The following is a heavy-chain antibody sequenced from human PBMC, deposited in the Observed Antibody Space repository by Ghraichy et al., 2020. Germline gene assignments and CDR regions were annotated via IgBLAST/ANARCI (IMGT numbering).Heavy chain of an antibody. CDR2: ISSSSSYI. D-gene: IGHD4-11*01. J-gene: IGHJ4*02. CDR3: ARVDYSNPGGPPAD. CDR1: GFTFSSYS. Sequence: LSLTCAASGFTFSSYSMNWVRQAPGKGLEWVSSISSSSSYIYYADSVKGRFTISRDNAKNSLYLQMNSLRAEDTAVYYCARVDYSNPGGPPADWGQGTLVTVSS. V-gene: IGHV3-21*01.